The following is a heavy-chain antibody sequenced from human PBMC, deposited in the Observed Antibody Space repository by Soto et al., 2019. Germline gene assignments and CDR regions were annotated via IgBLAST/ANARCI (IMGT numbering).Heavy chain of an antibody. CDR3: ARHYVVVGQAARRIMDV. Sequence: SVKVSCKASGYTFTSYYMHWVRQAPGQGLEWMGIINPSGGSTSYAQKFQGRVTMTRETYTSTVYMELSSLRSEDTAVYYCARHYVVVGQAARRIMDVWAQGTPVPVS. CDR1: GYTFTSYY. CDR2: INPSGGST. J-gene: IGHJ6*02. D-gene: IGHD2-2*01. V-gene: IGHV1-46*01.